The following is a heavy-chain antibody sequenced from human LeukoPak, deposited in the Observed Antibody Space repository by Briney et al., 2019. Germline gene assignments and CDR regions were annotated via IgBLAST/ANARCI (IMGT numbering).Heavy chain of an antibody. Sequence: SETLSLTCTVSGGSLSSGSYYWSWIPHPPGKGREWIGYIYYSGSTNYNPSLKSRVTISVDTSKNQFSLKLSSVTAADTAVYYCARDGYSYGYGIDYWGQGTLVTVSS. D-gene: IGHD5-18*01. V-gene: IGHV4-61*01. CDR3: ARDGYSYGYGIDY. J-gene: IGHJ4*02. CDR1: GGSLSSGSYY. CDR2: IYYSGST.